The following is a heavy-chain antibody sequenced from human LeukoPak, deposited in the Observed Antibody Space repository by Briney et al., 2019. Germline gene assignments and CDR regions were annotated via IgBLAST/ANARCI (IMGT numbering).Heavy chain of an antibody. D-gene: IGHD6-19*01. CDR3: ARDCINNSSGWPGVDP. CDR2: IYYSGST. J-gene: IGHJ5*02. CDR1: GGSISSSSYY. Sequence: SETLSLTCTVSGGSISSSSYYWGWIRQPPGKGLEWIGSIYYSGSTSYNPSLKSRVTISVDTSKNQFSLKLSSVTAADTAVYYCARDCINNSSGWPGVDPWGQGTLVTVSS. V-gene: IGHV4-39*07.